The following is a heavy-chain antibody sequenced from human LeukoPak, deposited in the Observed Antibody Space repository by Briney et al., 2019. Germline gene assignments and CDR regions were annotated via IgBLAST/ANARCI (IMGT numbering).Heavy chain of an antibody. J-gene: IGHJ5*02. CDR3: ARDSAALSGPHPNWFDP. CDR2: IKQDGSEK. Sequence: GGSLRLSCAASGFTFSSYWMSWVRQAPGKGLEWVANIKQDGSEKYYVDSVKGRFTISRDNAKNSLYLQMNSLRAEDTAVYYCARDSAALSGPHPNWFDPWGQGTLVTVSS. CDR1: GFTFSSYW. D-gene: IGHD6-13*01. V-gene: IGHV3-7*01.